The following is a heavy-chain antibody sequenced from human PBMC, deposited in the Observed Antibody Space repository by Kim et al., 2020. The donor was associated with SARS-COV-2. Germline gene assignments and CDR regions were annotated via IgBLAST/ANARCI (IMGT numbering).Heavy chain of an antibody. CDR2: IKGDGSQK. Sequence: GGSLRLSCAASGFTFSTYWMSWVRQAPGRGLEWVANIKGDGSQKYYMDSVKGRFIISRDNAQNSLVLQMNSLRAEDTAVYYCARWIAVPGGEHGLGVWGQGTTVTVSS. D-gene: IGHD6-19*01. V-gene: IGHV3-7*03. CDR3: ARWIAVPGGEHGLGV. CDR1: GFTFSTYW. J-gene: IGHJ6*02.